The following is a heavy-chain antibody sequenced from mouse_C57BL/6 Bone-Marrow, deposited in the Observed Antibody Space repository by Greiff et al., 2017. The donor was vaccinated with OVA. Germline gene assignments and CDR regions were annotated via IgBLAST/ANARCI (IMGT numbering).Heavy chain of an antibody. CDR3: ARGGGYSYAMDY. CDR1: GYTFTSYG. D-gene: IGHD2-3*01. Sequence: VKLVESGAELARPGASVKLSCKASGYTFTSYGISWVKQRTGQGLEWIGEIYPRSGNTYYNEKFKGKATLTADKSSSTAYMELRSLTSEDSAVYFCARGGGYSYAMDYWGQGTSVTVSS. V-gene: IGHV1-81*01. CDR2: IYPRSGNT. J-gene: IGHJ4*01.